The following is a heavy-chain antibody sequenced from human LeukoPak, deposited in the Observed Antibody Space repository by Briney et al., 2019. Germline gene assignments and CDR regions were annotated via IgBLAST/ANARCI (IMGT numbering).Heavy chain of an antibody. CDR1: GYTFTGYY. CDR3: ARDPCGGDCYADAFDI. D-gene: IGHD2-21*01. CDR2: INPNSGGT. J-gene: IGHJ3*02. Sequence: ASVKVSCKASGYTFTGYYMHWVRQAPGQGLEWMGWINPNSGGTNYAPKFQGRVTMPRGKSISTAYMELSRLRSDDTAVYYCARDPCGGDCYADAFDIWGKGTMVTVSS. V-gene: IGHV1-2*02.